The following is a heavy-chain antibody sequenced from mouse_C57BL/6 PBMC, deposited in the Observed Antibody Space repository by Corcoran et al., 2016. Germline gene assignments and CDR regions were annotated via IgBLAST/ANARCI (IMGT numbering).Heavy chain of an antibody. J-gene: IGHJ2*01. V-gene: IGHV1-26*01. CDR2: INPNNGGT. CDR1: GYTFTDYY. Sequence: EVQLQQSGPELVKPGASVKISCKASGYTFTDYYMNWVKQSHGKSLEWIGDINPNNGGTSYNQKFKGKATLTVDKSSSTAYMELRSLTSEDSAVYYCARRGTSYYFDYWGQGTTPTVSS. CDR3: ARRGTSYYFDY.